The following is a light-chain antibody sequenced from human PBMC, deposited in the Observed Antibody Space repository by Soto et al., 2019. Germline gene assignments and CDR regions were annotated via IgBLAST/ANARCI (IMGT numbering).Light chain of an antibody. V-gene: IGKV3-15*01. CDR2: GAF. CDR1: QSVGSN. CDR3: QQYNGWPPMYI. Sequence: EVVMTQSPVTLSVSPGERAALSCRASQSVGSNVAWYQQKPGQAPRLLIYGAFNRATGIPARFSGSGSGTEFTLTISSLQSEDFAVYYCQQYNGWPPMYIFGQGTKLEIK. J-gene: IGKJ2*01.